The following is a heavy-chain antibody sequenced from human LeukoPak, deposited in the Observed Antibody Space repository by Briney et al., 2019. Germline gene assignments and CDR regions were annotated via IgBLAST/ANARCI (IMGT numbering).Heavy chain of an antibody. Sequence: GGSLRLSCAASGFTFTNYAMNWVRQAPRKGLEWVSGISGSGDATYYADSVRGRFTISRDNSKNTLYLQMNSLRAEDTALYYCAKDVDTAMIYYFDCWGQGTLVTVSS. CDR1: GFTFTNYA. V-gene: IGHV3-23*01. CDR2: ISGSGDAT. D-gene: IGHD5-18*01. CDR3: AKDVDTAMIYYFDC. J-gene: IGHJ4*02.